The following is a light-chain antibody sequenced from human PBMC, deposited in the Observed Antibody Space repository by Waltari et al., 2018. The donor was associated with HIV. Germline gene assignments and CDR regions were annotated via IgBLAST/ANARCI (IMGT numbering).Light chain of an antibody. CDR1: SSNIGAGYD. CDR3: QSYDSSLSGSVV. J-gene: IGLJ2*01. V-gene: IGLV1-40*01. CDR2: GHK. Sequence: QSVLTQPPSVSGAPGQRVTISCTGSSSNIGAGYDVHWYQQLPGTAPKLLFCGHKYRPSRVPDRFSGSKSGTSASLAITGLQAEDEAYYYCQSYDSSLSGSVVFGGGTKVTVL.